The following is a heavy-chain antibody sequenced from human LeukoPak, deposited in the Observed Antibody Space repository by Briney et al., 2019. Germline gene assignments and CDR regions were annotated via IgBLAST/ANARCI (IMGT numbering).Heavy chain of an antibody. CDR3: AREQASSGRGIDP. V-gene: IGHV1-2*02. Sequence: ASVKVSCKASGYTFTGYYMHWVRQAPGQGLEWMGWINPNSGGTNYAQKFQGRVTMTMDTSISTAYMELSRLRSDDTAVYYCAREQASSGRGIDPWGQGTLVTVSS. D-gene: IGHD3-10*01. CDR2: INPNSGGT. J-gene: IGHJ5*02. CDR1: GYTFTGYY.